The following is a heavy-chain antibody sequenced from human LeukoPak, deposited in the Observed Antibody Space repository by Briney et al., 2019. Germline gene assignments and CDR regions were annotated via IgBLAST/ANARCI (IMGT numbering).Heavy chain of an antibody. Sequence: RSETLSLTCTVSGGSISSYYWSWIRQPPGKGLEWIGYIYYSGSTNYKPTLKSRVTISVDTSKNQISLKLSSVTAADTAVYYCATTDTAMFTGGYRYWGQGTLVTVSS. V-gene: IGHV4-59*01. J-gene: IGHJ4*02. CDR2: IYYSGST. D-gene: IGHD5-18*01. CDR1: GGSISSYY. CDR3: ATTDTAMFTGGYRY.